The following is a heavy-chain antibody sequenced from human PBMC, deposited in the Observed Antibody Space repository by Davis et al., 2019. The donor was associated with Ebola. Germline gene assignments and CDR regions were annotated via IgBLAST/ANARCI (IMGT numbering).Heavy chain of an antibody. V-gene: IGHV4-59*01. Sequence: SETLSLTCTVSGGSTSNYYWSWIRQPPGKGLEWIGYIYYTGSTNYNPSLKSRLTISIDTSTNQFSLRLSSVTAADTAVYYCAREASSMVRRVSFYYYAMDVWGQGTTVTVSS. D-gene: IGHD3-10*01. CDR2: IYYTGST. CDR1: GGSTSNYY. CDR3: AREASSMVRRVSFYYYAMDV. J-gene: IGHJ6*02.